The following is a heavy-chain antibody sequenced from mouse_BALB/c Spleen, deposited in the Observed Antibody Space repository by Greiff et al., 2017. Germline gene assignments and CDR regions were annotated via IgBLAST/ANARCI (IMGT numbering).Heavy chain of an antibody. CDR3: AREGGYDRFAY. J-gene: IGHJ3*01. V-gene: IGHV1S135*01. Sequence: EVQLQQSGPELMKPGASVKISCKASGYSFTSYYMHWVKQSHGKSLEWIGYIDPFNGGTSYNQKFKGKATLTVDKSSSTAYMHLSSLTSEDSAVYYCAREGGYDRFAYWGQGTLVTVSA. D-gene: IGHD2-2*01. CDR1: GYSFTSYY. CDR2: IDPFNGGT.